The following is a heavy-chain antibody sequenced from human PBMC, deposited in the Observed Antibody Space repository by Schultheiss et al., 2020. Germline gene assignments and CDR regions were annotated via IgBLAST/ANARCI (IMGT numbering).Heavy chain of an antibody. CDR3: ARYPYSGSLL. CDR1: GGSFSGYD. Sequence: GSLRLSCAVSGGSFSGYDWNWIRQPPGKGLEWIGEINHSGSTNYNPSLKSRVIISVDTTKNQFSLKLSSVTAAETAVYYCARYPYSGSLLWGQGTLVTVS. CDR2: INHSGST. J-gene: IGHJ4*02. D-gene: IGHD1-26*01. V-gene: IGHV4-34*01.